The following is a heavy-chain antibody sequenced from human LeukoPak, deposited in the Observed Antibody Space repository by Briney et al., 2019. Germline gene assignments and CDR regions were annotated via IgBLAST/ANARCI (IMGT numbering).Heavy chain of an antibody. D-gene: IGHD2-2*01. CDR3: ARRGYQLLTSYYYYYMDV. J-gene: IGHJ6*03. CDR1: GYTFTGYY. V-gene: IGHV1-2*02. Sequence: GASVKVSCKASGYTFTGYYMHWVRQAPGQGLGWMGWINPNSGGTNYAQKFQGRVTMTRDTSISTAYMELSRLRSDDTAVYYCARRGYQLLTSYYYYYMDVWGKGTTVTVSS. CDR2: INPNSGGT.